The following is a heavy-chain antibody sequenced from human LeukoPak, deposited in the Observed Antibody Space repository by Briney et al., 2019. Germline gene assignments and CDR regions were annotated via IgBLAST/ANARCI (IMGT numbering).Heavy chain of an antibody. CDR2: ISGSGDTT. CDR1: GLTFYSYG. Sequence: GGSLRLSCAASGLTFYSYGMSWVRQAPGKGLEWVSGISGSGDTTYYADSVKGRFTISRDNARNSLYLQMNSLRDEDTAVYYCARDSGSDYWGQGTLVTVSS. CDR3: ARDSGSDY. V-gene: IGHV3-23*01. J-gene: IGHJ4*02. D-gene: IGHD3-10*01.